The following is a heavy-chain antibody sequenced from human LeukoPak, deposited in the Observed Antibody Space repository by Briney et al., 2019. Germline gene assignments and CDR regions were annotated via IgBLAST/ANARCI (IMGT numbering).Heavy chain of an antibody. Sequence: GGSLRLSCAASGFTFSNYAMSWVRQAPGKGLEWVSIISDSGANTKYADSVRGRFTISRDNSRNTLFLQMDGLRAEDTAVYNCAKGSRGYSYGNWFDSWGQGTLVTVSS. V-gene: IGHV3-23*01. J-gene: IGHJ5*01. CDR1: GFTFSNYA. D-gene: IGHD5-18*01. CDR2: ISDSGANT. CDR3: AKGSRGYSYGNWFDS.